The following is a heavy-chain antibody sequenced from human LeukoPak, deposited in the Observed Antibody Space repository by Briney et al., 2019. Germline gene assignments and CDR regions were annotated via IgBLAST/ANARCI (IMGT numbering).Heavy chain of an antibody. V-gene: IGHV4-61*02. CDR1: GGSISSGSYY. D-gene: IGHD3-22*01. J-gene: IGHJ4*02. Sequence: SQTLSLTCTVSGGSISSGSYYWSWIRQPAGKGLEWIGRIYTSGSTNYNPSLKSRATISVDTSKNQFSLKLSSVTAADTAVYYCARGSRYDSSGYYETIFDYWGQGTLVTVSS. CDR3: ARGSRYDSSGYYETIFDY. CDR2: IYTSGST.